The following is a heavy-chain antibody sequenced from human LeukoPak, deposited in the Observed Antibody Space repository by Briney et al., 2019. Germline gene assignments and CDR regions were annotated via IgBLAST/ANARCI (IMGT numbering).Heavy chain of an antibody. CDR1: GYTLTELS. CDR2: FDPEDGET. V-gene: IGHV1-24*01. D-gene: IGHD1-26*01. J-gene: IGHJ4*02. Sequence: ASVKLSCKFSGYTLTELSMHWVRQAPGKGLEWMGGFDPEDGETIYAQKFQGRVTMTEDTSTDTAYMELSSLSSEDTAVYYCAGSHGEVIDYWGQGTLVTVSS. CDR3: AGSHGEVIDY.